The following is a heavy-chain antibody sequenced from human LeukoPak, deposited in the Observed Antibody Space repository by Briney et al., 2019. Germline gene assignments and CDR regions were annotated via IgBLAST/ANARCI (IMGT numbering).Heavy chain of an antibody. V-gene: IGHV3-23*01. CDR3: AKSYYDSSGYSFDY. D-gene: IGHD3-22*01. CDR1: GFTFSSYA. CDR2: ISGSGGST. Sequence: GGSLRLSCAASGFTFSSYAMSWVRQAPGKGLEWVSAISGSGGSTYYADSVKGRFTISRDNSKHTLYLQMNSLRAEDTAVYYCAKSYYDSSGYSFDYWGQGTLVTVSS. J-gene: IGHJ4*02.